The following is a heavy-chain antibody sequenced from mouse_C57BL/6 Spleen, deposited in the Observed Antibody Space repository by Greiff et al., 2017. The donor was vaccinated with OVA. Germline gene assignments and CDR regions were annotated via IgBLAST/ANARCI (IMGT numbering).Heavy chain of an antibody. CDR3: TPRFITTVPFAY. D-gene: IGHD1-1*01. J-gene: IGHJ3*01. V-gene: IGHV14-1*01. CDR1: GFNIKDYY. CDR2: IDPEGGDT. Sequence: VQLQQSGAELVRPGASVKLSCTASGFNIKDYYMHWVKQRPEQGLEWIGRIDPEGGDTEYAPKFQGKATMTADTSSNTAYLQLSSLTSEDTAVYYCTPRFITTVPFAYWGQGTLVTVSA.